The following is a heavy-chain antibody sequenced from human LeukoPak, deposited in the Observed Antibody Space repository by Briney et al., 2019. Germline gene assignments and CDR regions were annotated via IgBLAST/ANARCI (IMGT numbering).Heavy chain of an antibody. CDR3: AKYGPQDSGSSHFDY. D-gene: IGHD1-26*01. J-gene: IGHJ4*02. Sequence: GGSLRLSCAASGFTFSSYAMSWVRQAPGKGLEWVSAIRDSGSGTHYADSVKGRFTTSRDNSKNTLFLQMNSLRAEDTAIYYCAKYGPQDSGSSHFDYWGQGALVTVAS. CDR1: GFTFSSYA. CDR2: IRDSGSGT. V-gene: IGHV3-23*01.